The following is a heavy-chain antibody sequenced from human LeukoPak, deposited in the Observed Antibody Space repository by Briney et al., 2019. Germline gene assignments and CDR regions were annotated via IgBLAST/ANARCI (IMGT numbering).Heavy chain of an antibody. V-gene: IGHV4-34*01. J-gene: IGHJ4*02. CDR2: INHSGST. D-gene: IGHD6-13*01. Sequence: SETLSPTCAVYGGSLSGYYWSWIRQPPGKGLEWIGEINHSGSTNYNPSLKSRVTISVDTSKNQSSLKLSSVAAADTAVYYCARGFWIAAAGPSPFDYWGQGTLVTVSS. CDR3: ARGFWIAAAGPSPFDY. CDR1: GGSLSGYY.